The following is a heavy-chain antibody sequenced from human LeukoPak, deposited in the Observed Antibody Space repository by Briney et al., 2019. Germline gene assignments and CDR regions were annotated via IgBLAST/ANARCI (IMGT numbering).Heavy chain of an antibody. J-gene: IGHJ4*02. Sequence: ASVKVSCKASGYTFTGYYMHWVRQAPGQGLEWMGWINPYSGGTIYAQKFQGRVTMTRDTSISTAYMELSRLRSDDTAVYYCARGPMTTGFAYWGQGTLVTVSS. D-gene: IGHD4-17*01. CDR3: ARGPMTTGFAY. V-gene: IGHV1-2*02. CDR1: GYTFTGYY. CDR2: INPYSGGT.